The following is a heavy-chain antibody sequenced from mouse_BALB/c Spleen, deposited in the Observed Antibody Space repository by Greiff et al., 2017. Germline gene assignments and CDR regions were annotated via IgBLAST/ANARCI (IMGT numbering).Heavy chain of an antibody. CDR1: GYAFTNYL. J-gene: IGHJ2*01. CDR3: ARYEFPYYFDY. CDR2: INPGSGGT. V-gene: IGHV1-54*01. D-gene: IGHD2-12*01. Sequence: QVQLQQSGAELVRPGTSVKVSCKASGYAFTNYLIEWVKQRPGQGLEWIGVINPGSGGTNYNEKFKGKATLTADNSSNTAYMQLSSLTSDDSAVYYCARYEFPYYFDYWGQGTTLTVSS.